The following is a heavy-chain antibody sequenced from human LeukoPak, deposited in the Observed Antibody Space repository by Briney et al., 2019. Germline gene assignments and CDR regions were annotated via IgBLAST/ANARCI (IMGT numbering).Heavy chain of an antibody. CDR1: GFTFSSYA. D-gene: IGHD6-13*01. Sequence: GGSLRLSCAASGFTFSSYAMHWVRQAPGKVIEWVAVISYDGSNKYYADSVKGRFTISRDNSKNTLYLQMNSLRAEDTAVYYCARRTRYSSSWKDYYYYMDVWGKGTTVTVSS. CDR2: ISYDGSNK. V-gene: IGHV3-30*01. CDR3: ARRTRYSSSWKDYYYYMDV. J-gene: IGHJ6*03.